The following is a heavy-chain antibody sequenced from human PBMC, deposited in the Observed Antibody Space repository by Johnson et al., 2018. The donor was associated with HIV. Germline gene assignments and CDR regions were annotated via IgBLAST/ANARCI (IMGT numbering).Heavy chain of an antibody. D-gene: IGHD5-24*01. CDR2: LFSGGTT. J-gene: IGHJ3*02. CDR1: GFTVSSNY. Sequence: VQLVESGGGLIQPGGSLRLSCAASGFTVSSNYMSWVRQAPGKGLEWVSVLFSGGTTYYADSVKGRFTIYRDNSKNTLYLQMNSLRAEDTAVYYCARACRDGYTCDAFDIWGQGTMVTVSS. V-gene: IGHV3-66*01. CDR3: ARACRDGYTCDAFDI.